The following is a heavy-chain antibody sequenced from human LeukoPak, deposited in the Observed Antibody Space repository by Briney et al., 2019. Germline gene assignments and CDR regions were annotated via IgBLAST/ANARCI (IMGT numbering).Heavy chain of an antibody. CDR1: GFPATSNY. D-gene: IGHD5-18*01. V-gene: IGHV3-66*01. Sequence: PGGSLRLSCAASGFPATSNYMSWVRQAPGKGLEWVSLIYSGGATNYADSVRGRFTISRGNSMDTVYLQMNSLRAEDTAIYYCARDRGLSYGNDYFDYWGQGTLVTVSS. J-gene: IGHJ4*02. CDR3: ARDRGLSYGNDYFDY. CDR2: IYSGGAT.